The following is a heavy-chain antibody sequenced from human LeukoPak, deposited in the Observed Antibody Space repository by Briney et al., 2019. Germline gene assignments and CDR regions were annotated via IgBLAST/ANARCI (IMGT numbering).Heavy chain of an antibody. CDR3: AGTKGVISYFDY. CDR2: IYSGST. Sequence: SGPTLVKPSESLSLTCTVSGASINTYYWSWIRQPPGKPLEWIGYIYSGSTKYDPSLQSRVTISVDTSKNQFSLNLSSVTAADTAVYYCAGTKGVISYFDYWGQGTLVTVSS. CDR1: GASINTYY. D-gene: IGHD2-21*01. J-gene: IGHJ4*02. V-gene: IGHV4-59*01.